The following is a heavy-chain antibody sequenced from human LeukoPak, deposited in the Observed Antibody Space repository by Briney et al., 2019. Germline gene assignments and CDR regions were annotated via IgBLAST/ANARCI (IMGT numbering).Heavy chain of an antibody. Sequence: GGSLRLSCAATGFAFNSYDMTWVRRAPGKGLEWVSLITTDTYYADSVRGRFTISRDNSKNTLYLQMNSLRADDTAVYYCAKAGSGHYYDYWGQGTLVTVSS. CDR3: AKAGSGHYYDY. V-gene: IGHV3-23*01. J-gene: IGHJ4*02. CDR2: ITTDT. CDR1: GFAFNSYD. D-gene: IGHD3-22*01.